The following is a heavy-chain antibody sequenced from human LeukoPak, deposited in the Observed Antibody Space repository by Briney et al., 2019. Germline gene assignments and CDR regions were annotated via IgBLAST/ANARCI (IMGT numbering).Heavy chain of an antibody. CDR3: ARQEIVGATALFDY. CDR1: GGSISSYY. D-gene: IGHD1-26*01. V-gene: IGHV4-4*09. CDR2: IYTSGST. J-gene: IGHJ4*02. Sequence: SETLSLTCTVSGGSISSYYWSWIRQPPGKGLEWIGYIYTSGSTNYNPSLKSRVTISVDTSKNHFSLKLSSVTAADTAVYYCARQEIVGATALFDYWGQGTLVTVSS.